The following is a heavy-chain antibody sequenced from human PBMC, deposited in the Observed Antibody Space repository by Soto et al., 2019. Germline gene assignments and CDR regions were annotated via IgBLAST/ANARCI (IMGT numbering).Heavy chain of an antibody. D-gene: IGHD3-3*01. Sequence: PGGSLRLSCAASGFTFSSYGIHWVRQAPGKGLEWVAVISYDGSNKYYADSVKGRFTISRDKSKHTLYLRMNSLRAEDTAVYYCAKDGQGNFWSGLYYYYYMDVWGKGTTVTVSS. CDR1: GFTFSSYG. V-gene: IGHV3-30*18. CDR3: AKDGQGNFWSGLYYYYYMDV. CDR2: ISYDGSNK. J-gene: IGHJ6*03.